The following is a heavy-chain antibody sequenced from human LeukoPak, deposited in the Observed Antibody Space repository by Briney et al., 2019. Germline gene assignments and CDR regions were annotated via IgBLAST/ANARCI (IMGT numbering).Heavy chain of an antibody. CDR2: INNDGSST. J-gene: IGHJ4*02. Sequence: AGTLRLSCTASGFTFSSTWMHWVRQAPGKGLVWISRINNDGSSTIYADSVKGRFTMSRDNAKNMLYLQMNRLSAEDTAVSYCARDRYYTADYWGKGTLVTVSS. V-gene: IGHV3-74*01. CDR3: ARDRYYTADY. D-gene: IGHD2-8*02. CDR1: GFTFSSTW.